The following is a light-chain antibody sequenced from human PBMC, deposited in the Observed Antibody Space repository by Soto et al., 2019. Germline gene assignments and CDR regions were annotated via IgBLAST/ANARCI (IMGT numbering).Light chain of an antibody. Sequence: EIVLTQSPGTLSLSPGERATLSCRASQSVSSSYLAWYQQKPGQAPRLLIYGASSRATGIPDRFSDSGSGTDFTLTISRLEPEDFAVYYCQHYGSPGWTFGQGTKVEIK. J-gene: IGKJ1*01. CDR2: GAS. V-gene: IGKV3-20*01. CDR3: QHYGSPGWT. CDR1: QSVSSSY.